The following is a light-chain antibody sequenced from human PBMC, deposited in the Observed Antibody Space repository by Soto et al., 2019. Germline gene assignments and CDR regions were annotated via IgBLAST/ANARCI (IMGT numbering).Light chain of an antibody. V-gene: IGKV1-9*01. CDR2: SAS. CDR3: QQVNTYPFT. J-gene: IGKJ3*01. CDR1: QDISGS. Sequence: IQLTQSPSSLSASVGDRVTITCRASQDISGSLAWYQQRPGKAPMLLISSASGLQSGVPSRFSGSGSGTDFTLTIDVLQPEDFATYYCQQVNTYPFTFGPGTTVDVK.